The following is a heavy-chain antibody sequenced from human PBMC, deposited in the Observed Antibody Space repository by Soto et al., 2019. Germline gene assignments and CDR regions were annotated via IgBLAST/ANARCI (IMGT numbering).Heavy chain of an antibody. J-gene: IGHJ4*02. CDR1: GFSLSTSGVG. CDR3: AHKGPEDWPLDY. Sequence: QITLKESGPTLVRPTQTLTLTCAFSGFSLSTSGVGVGWIRQPPGKALEWLAVIYWDDSKHYSPSLRSRLTITTDTSKNPVVLTMTNMDPMDTGTYYCAHKGPEDWPLDYWGQGTLVTVSS. V-gene: IGHV2-5*02. CDR2: IYWDDSK. D-gene: IGHD3-9*01.